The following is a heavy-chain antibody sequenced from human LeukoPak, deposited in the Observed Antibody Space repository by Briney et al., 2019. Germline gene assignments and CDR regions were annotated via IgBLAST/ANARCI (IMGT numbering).Heavy chain of an antibody. CDR1: GFTLSSYA. CDR2: ISGSGSA. J-gene: IGHJ4*02. Sequence: GGSLRLSCAASGFTLSSYAMNWVRQAPGKGLEWVSGISGSGSAYYADSVKGRFSISRDKSKNTVYLQMNSLRAEDTAVYYCARVLSYNWNDPGYYFDYWGQGTLVTVSS. CDR3: ARVLSYNWNDPGYYFDY. D-gene: IGHD1-20*01. V-gene: IGHV3-23*01.